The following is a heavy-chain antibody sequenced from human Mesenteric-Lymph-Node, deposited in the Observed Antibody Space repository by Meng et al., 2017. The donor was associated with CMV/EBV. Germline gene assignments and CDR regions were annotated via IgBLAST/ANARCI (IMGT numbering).Heavy chain of an antibody. CDR3: ARDPQGAESGTDY. CDR1: GGSISSGGNY. D-gene: IGHD1-1*01. Sequence: SETLSLTCTVSGGSISSGGNYWSWIRQHPGKGLEWIGYIYYSGSTYYNPSLKSRVTMSIDTSNNQFSLKLNSVTAADTAVYYCARDPQGAESGTDYWGRGTLVTVSS. V-gene: IGHV4-31*03. J-gene: IGHJ4*02. CDR2: IYYSGST.